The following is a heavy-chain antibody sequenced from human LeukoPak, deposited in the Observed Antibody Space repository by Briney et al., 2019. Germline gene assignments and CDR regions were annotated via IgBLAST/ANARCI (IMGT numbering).Heavy chain of an antibody. Sequence: GESLKISCKGSGYSFTSYWIGWVRQMPGKGLEWMGITYPGDSDTIYSPSFQGQVTISADKSITTAYLQWSSLKASDTAMYYCARHRAYYDSSDDAFDVWGQGTMVTVSS. J-gene: IGHJ3*01. D-gene: IGHD3-22*01. V-gene: IGHV5-51*01. CDR3: ARHRAYYDSSDDAFDV. CDR2: TYPGDSDT. CDR1: GYSFTSYW.